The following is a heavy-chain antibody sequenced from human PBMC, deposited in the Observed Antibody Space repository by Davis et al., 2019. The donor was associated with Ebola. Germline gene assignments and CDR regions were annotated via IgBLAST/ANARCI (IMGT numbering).Heavy chain of an antibody. Sequence: GESLKISCAASGFTFSSYEMNWVRQAPGKGLEWVAVISYDGSNKYYADSVKGRFTISRDNSKNTLYLQMNSLRAEDTAVYYCAREGRYCSGGSCYLPMIWGQGTLVTVSS. CDR2: ISYDGSNK. V-gene: IGHV3-30-3*01. CDR1: GFTFSSYE. D-gene: IGHD2-15*01. CDR3: AREGRYCSGGSCYLPMI. J-gene: IGHJ4*02.